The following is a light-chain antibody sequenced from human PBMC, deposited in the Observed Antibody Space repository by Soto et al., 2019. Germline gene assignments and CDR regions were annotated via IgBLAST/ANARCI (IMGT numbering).Light chain of an antibody. V-gene: IGLV2-11*01. Sequence: HSVLTQPRSVSGSPGQSVTISCTGTSSDVGGYNYVSWYQQHPGKAPKLMIYDVSKRPSGVPDRFSGSKSGNTASLTISGLQAEDEADYYCCSYAGPRYVFGTGTKVTVL. CDR1: SSDVGGYNY. J-gene: IGLJ1*01. CDR3: CSYAGPRYV. CDR2: DVS.